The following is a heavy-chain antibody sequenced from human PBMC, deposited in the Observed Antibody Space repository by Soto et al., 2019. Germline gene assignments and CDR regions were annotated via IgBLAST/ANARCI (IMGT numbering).Heavy chain of an antibody. CDR1: GFTFSSYW. D-gene: IGHD3-16*01. Sequence: EVQLVESGGGLVQPGESLRLSCAASGFTFSSYWMHWVRQAPGKGLVWVARINYDGSTTGYADAVKGRFTISRDNAKDTGFLESNFLTDEDTAGYYCERVARGAWGVVASWGQGPLVTVSS. CDR2: INYDGSTT. J-gene: IGHJ4*02. V-gene: IGHV3-74*01. CDR3: ERVARGAWGVVAS.